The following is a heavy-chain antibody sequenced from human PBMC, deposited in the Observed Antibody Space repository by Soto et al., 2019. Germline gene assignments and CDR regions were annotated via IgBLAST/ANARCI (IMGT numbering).Heavy chain of an antibody. CDR1: GYSFISYG. J-gene: IGHJ5*02. CDR2: IYPCGSDS. CDR3: ARHLLSRVDFEH. V-gene: IGHV5-51*01. D-gene: IGHD3-16*02. Sequence: GESLKSSCKGSGYSFISYGIGWVRQMPGKGLEWMGIIYPCGSDSRYSPSFKGKVSLPVDNSTSTAYLQWTRLQASHTALYSCARHLLSRVDFEHWGQGTLVNVSS.